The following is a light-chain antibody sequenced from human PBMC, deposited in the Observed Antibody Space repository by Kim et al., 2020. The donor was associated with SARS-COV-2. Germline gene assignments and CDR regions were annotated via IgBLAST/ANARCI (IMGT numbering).Light chain of an antibody. V-gene: IGLV2-11*01. CDR3: CSYAGSYTLV. Sequence: GQSVTISCTGTSSDVGGYNYVSWYQPHPGKAPKLMIYDVSKRPSGVPDRFSGSKSGNTASLTISGLQAEDEADYYCCSYAGSYTLVFGGGTQLTVL. CDR2: DVS. CDR1: SSDVGGYNY. J-gene: IGLJ2*01.